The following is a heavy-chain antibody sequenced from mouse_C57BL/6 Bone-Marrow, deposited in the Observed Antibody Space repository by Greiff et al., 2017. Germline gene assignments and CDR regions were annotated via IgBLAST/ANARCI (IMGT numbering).Heavy chain of an antibody. Sequence: VQLQQPGPELVRPGVSVKISCKGSGYTFTGYAMPWVKQSPGKGLEWIGVISTCYGNASYNQKFKNKATMTVDTSSSTAYMKLARLTSEDSAVYYCAGLRCDYGAPIDYWGQGTAVTVSA. CDR2: ISTCYGNA. J-gene: IGHJ2*01. D-gene: IGHD2-4*01. CDR3: AGLRCDYGAPIDY. V-gene: IGHV1-67*01. CDR1: GYTFTGYA.